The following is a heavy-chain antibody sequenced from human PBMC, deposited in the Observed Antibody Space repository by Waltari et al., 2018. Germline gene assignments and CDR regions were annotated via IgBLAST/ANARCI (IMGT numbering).Heavy chain of an antibody. V-gene: IGHV3-30*16. CDR2: MSYDGSSK. Sequence: QVQMVEYGGGVVQPGRSLRLSCAASGFTFSSYSIHWVRQAPGKGLEWVALMSYDGSSKYYADSVKGRFTVSRDNSKNTVYLQLNSLRVEDTAVYYCAREDICRSTTCYTLDYWGLGTLVTVSS. CDR3: AREDICRSTTCYTLDY. CDR1: GFTFSSYS. D-gene: IGHD2-2*02. J-gene: IGHJ4*02.